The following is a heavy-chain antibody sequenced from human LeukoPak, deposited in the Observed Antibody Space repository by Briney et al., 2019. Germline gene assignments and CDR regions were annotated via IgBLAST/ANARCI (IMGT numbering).Heavy chain of an antibody. CDR1: GFTFDVYA. CDR3: AKASTYSSGWRLYFAY. Sequence: GRSLSLACAASGFTFDVYAMHWVRHAPGRGLEWVSCFSWNSGSIGYADSVKGRFTISRDNAKNSLYLQMNSLRAEDTALYYCAKASTYSSGWRLYFAYWGQGTLVTVSS. CDR2: FSWNSGSI. D-gene: IGHD6-19*01. V-gene: IGHV3-9*01. J-gene: IGHJ4*02.